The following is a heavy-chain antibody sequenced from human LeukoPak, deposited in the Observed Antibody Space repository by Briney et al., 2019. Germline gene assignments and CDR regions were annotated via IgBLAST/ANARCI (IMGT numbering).Heavy chain of an antibody. D-gene: IGHD6-6*01. CDR2: IIPIFGTA. V-gene: IGHV1-69*06. J-gene: IGHJ5*02. Sequence: SVKVSCKASGGTFSSYAISWVRQAPGQGLEWMGGIIPIFGTANYAQKFQGRVTITADKSTSTAYMELSSLRSEDTAVYYCAGGPDSSSVWFDPWGQGTLVTVSS. CDR1: GGTFSSYA. CDR3: AGGPDSSSVWFDP.